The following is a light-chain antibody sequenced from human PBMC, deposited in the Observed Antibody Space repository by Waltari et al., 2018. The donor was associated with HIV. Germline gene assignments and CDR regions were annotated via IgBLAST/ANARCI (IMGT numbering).Light chain of an antibody. J-gene: IGKJ1*01. CDR1: QSLTAW. CDR3: QQYKNSPWT. Sequence: DIQITQSPSTLSAFVGDRVTITCRASQSLTAWLAWYQQKPGKAPKLLISHASVLEPGVPSTFSGIGSGTEFALTISSLQPDDFATYYCQQYKNSPWTFGQGTKVELK. V-gene: IGKV1-5*03. CDR2: HAS.